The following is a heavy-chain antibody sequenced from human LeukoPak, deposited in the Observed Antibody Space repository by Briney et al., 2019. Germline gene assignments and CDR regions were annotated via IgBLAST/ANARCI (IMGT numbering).Heavy chain of an antibody. Sequence: SETLSLTCTVSGGSISSYYWSWIRQPPGKGLEWIGYIYYSGSTNYNPSLKSRVTISVDTSKNQFSLKLSSVTAADTAVYYCARDGGYDSSGYYFGVDYWGQGTLVTVSS. J-gene: IGHJ4*02. D-gene: IGHD3-22*01. CDR1: GGSISSYY. CDR2: IYYSGST. CDR3: ARDGGYDSSGYYFGVDY. V-gene: IGHV4-59*01.